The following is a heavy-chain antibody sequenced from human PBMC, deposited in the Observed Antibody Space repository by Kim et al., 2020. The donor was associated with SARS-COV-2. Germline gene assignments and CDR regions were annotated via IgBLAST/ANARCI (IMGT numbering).Heavy chain of an antibody. CDR2: IYHSGST. CDR3: ARGLSPTSHYDFWSGYYTGDAFDI. V-gene: IGHV4-30-2*01. D-gene: IGHD3-3*01. J-gene: IGHJ3*02. CDR1: GGSISSGGYS. Sequence: SETLSLTCAVSGGSISSGGYSWSWIRQPPGKGLEWIGYIYHSGSTYYNPSLKSRVTISVDRSKNQFSLKLSSVTAADTAVYYCARGLSPTSHYDFWSGYYTGDAFDIWGQGTMVTVSS.